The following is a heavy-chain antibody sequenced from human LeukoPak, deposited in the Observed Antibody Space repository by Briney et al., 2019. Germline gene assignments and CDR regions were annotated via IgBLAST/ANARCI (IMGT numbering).Heavy chain of an antibody. Sequence: GGSLRLSCAASGFTFSTYWMSWVRRTPGKGLEWVANIKKDGSEKYYVDSVKGRFTISRDSAKNSLYLQMNSLRAEDTAVYYCARAILAARPDYWGQGTLVTVSS. V-gene: IGHV3-7*01. D-gene: IGHD6-6*01. CDR3: ARAILAARPDY. CDR2: IKKDGSEK. CDR1: GFTFSTYW. J-gene: IGHJ4*02.